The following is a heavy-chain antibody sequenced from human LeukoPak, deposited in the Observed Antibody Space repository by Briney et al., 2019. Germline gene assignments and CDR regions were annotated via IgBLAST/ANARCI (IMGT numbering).Heavy chain of an antibody. CDR1: GGSFSGYY. CDR2: INHSGST. D-gene: IGHD6-13*01. J-gene: IGHJ3*02. Sequence: PSETLSLTCAVYGGSFSGYYWSWIRQPPGKGLEWIGEINHSGSTNYNPSLKSRVTISVDTSKNQFSLKLSSVTAADTAVYYCASLGGPLVLNGYDAFDIWGQGTMVTVSS. CDR3: ASLGGPLVLNGYDAFDI. V-gene: IGHV4-34*01.